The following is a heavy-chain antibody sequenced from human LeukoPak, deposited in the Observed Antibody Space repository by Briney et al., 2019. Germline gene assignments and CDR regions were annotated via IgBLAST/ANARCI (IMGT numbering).Heavy chain of an antibody. Sequence: ASVKVSCKASAYTFTGYYLHWVRQATGQGLEWMGWIDPNNGDTKYAQKFQGRVTMTRDRSISTAYMELSRLTSDDTAVYYCARRSRNGLDAFDIWGQGTMVTVSS. J-gene: IGHJ3*02. CDR1: AYTFTGYY. CDR3: ARRSRNGLDAFDI. CDR2: IDPNNGDT. V-gene: IGHV1-2*02. D-gene: IGHD1-14*01.